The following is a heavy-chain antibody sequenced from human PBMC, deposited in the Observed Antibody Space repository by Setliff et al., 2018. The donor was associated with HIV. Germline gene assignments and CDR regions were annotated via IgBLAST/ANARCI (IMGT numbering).Heavy chain of an antibody. CDR2: VSSSSSYT. J-gene: IGHJ4*02. CDR3: ARASYYYDSSGWVDY. V-gene: IGHV3-11*03. D-gene: IGHD3-22*01. Sequence: GGSLRLSCAASGFTFSDYYMSWIRQAPGKGLEWVSYVSSSSSYTNYADSVKGRFTISRDNAKNSLYLQMNSLRAEDTAVYYCARASYYYDSSGWVDYWGQGTLVTVSS. CDR1: GFTFSDYY.